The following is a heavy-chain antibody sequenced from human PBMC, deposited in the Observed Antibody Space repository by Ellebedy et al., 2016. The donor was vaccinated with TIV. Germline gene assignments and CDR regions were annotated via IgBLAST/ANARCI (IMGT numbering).Heavy chain of an antibody. J-gene: IGHJ3*02. V-gene: IGHV1-46*01. Sequence: ASVKVSCKAFGYTFTSYAMHWVRQAPGQGLEWMGIMNAYRHSASYAQKFQGRVTLTRDTSTSTVFMELSDLRSEDTAVYYCAKGITMVRGIIGALDIWGQGTVVTVSS. CDR3: AKGITMVRGIIGALDI. CDR1: GYTFTSYA. D-gene: IGHD3-10*01. CDR2: MNAYRHSA.